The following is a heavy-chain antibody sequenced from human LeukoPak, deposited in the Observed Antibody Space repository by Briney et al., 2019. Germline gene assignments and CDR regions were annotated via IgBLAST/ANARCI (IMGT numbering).Heavy chain of an antibody. V-gene: IGHV3-30*02. CDR2: IRYDGSNK. Sequence: HPGGSLRLSCAASGFTFSSYGMHWVRQAPGKGLEWVAFIRYDGSNKYYADSVKGRFTISRDNSKNTLYLQMNSLRAEDTAVYYCSFSMVRGVIGTYYFDYWGQGTLVTVSS. D-gene: IGHD3-10*01. CDR1: GFTFSSYG. J-gene: IGHJ4*02. CDR3: SFSMVRGVIGTYYFDY.